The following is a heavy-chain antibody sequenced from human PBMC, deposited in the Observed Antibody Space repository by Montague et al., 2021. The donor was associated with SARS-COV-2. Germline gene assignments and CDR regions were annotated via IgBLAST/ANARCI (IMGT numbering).Heavy chain of an antibody. CDR3: ARDPSCCSRFGEFGY. CDR1: GFTFSSYG. CDR2: IWYDGSNK. J-gene: IGHJ4*02. Sequence: SLRLSCAASGFTFSSYGMHWVRQAPGKGLEWVAVIWYDGSNKYYADSVKGRFTISRDNSKNTLYLQMNSLRAEDTAVYYCARDPSCCSRFGEFGYWGQGTLATVSS. D-gene: IGHD3-10*01. V-gene: IGHV3-33*01.